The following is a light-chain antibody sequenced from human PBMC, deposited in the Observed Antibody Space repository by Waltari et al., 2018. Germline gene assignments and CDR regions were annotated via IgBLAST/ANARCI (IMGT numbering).Light chain of an antibody. V-gene: IGKV3-11*01. CDR3: QQRSDRPPVS. CDR2: DAS. J-gene: IGKJ2*03. Sequence: EIVLTQSPATLSLSPGERATLSCTASQTVGTYLAWYQQKPGQAPRLLIYDASNRATGVPARFSGSGSGTDFTLTISSLGPADSAVYYCQQRSDRPPVSFGQGTKLEIK. CDR1: QTVGTY.